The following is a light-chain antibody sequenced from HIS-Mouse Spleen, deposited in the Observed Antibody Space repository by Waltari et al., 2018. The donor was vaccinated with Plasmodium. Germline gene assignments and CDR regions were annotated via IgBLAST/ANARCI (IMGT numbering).Light chain of an antibody. CDR2: GKN. J-gene: IGLJ3*02. CDR1: SLRSYY. CDR3: NSRDSSGNHWV. V-gene: IGLV3-19*01. Sequence: SSELTQDPAVSVALGQTVSLTCQGDSLRSYYASWYQQKPGPAPVLVIYGKNNRPSGIPDRFSGSSSGNTASLTITGAQAEDEADYYCNSRDSSGNHWVFGGGTKLTVL.